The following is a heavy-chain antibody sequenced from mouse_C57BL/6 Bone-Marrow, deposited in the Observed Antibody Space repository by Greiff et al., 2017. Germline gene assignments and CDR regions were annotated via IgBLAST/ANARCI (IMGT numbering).Heavy chain of an antibody. CDR3: ARDGDYSNYRYYYAMDY. CDR1: GYTFTDYY. Sequence: EVQLQQSGPELVKPGASVKISCKASGYTFTDYYMNWVKQSHGKSLEWIGDINPNNGGTSYNQKFKGKATLTVDKSSSTAYMAPRSLTSEDSAVYYCARDGDYSNYRYYYAMDYWGQGTSVTVSS. V-gene: IGHV1-26*01. D-gene: IGHD2-5*01. J-gene: IGHJ4*01. CDR2: INPNNGGT.